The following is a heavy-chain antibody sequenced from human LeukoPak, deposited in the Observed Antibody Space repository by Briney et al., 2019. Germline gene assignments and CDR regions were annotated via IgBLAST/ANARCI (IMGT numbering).Heavy chain of an antibody. V-gene: IGHV1-18*01. CDR3: ARLRFLEWSDYKAFDY. CDR1: GYTFTSYG. J-gene: IGHJ4*02. D-gene: IGHD3-3*01. Sequence: ASVKVSCKASGYTFTSYGISWVRQAPGQGLEWMGWISAYNGNTNYAQKFQGRVTMTRDTSTSTVYMELSSLRSEDTAVYYCARLRFLEWSDYKAFDYWGQGTLVTVSS. CDR2: ISAYNGNT.